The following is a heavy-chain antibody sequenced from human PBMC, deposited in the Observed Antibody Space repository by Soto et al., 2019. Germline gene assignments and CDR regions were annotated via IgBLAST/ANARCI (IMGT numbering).Heavy chain of an antibody. D-gene: IGHD4-17*01. CDR3: AREYGDYVDYYYYYYMDV. V-gene: IGHV4-31*03. J-gene: IGHJ6*03. CDR2: IYYSGST. CDR1: GGSISSGGYY. Sequence: PSETLSLTCTVSGGSISSGGYYWSWIRQHPGKGLEWIGHIYYSGSTYYNPSLKSRVTISVDTSKNQFSLKLSSVTAADTAVYYCAREYGDYVDYYYYYYMDVWGKGTTVTVSS.